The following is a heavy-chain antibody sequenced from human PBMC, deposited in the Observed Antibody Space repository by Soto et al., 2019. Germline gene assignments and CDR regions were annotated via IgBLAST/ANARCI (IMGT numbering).Heavy chain of an antibody. CDR1: GDTLYNYA. Sequence: GASVKVSCKASGDTLYNYAFSWVRQAPGQGVEWMGGIIPLFETPDYAQKFQGRVTITADESTSTVFMELRSLRSEDTAVYYCARAPDGDTAMVAWFDPWGQGTLVTVS. D-gene: IGHD5-18*01. CDR2: IIPLFETP. CDR3: ARAPDGDTAMVAWFDP. V-gene: IGHV1-69*13. J-gene: IGHJ5*02.